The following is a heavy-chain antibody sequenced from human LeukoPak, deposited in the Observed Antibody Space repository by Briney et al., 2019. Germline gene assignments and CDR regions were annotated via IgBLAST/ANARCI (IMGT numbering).Heavy chain of an antibody. Sequence: SETLSLTCTVSGGSISSGDYYWSWIRQPPGKGLEWIGYIYYSGSTYYNPSLKSRVTISVDTSKNQSSLKLSSVTAADTAVYYCARSKRITIFGVVIGPPWLDYWGQGTLVTVSS. V-gene: IGHV4-30-4*01. CDR3: ARSKRITIFGVVIGPPWLDY. CDR1: GGSISSGDYY. D-gene: IGHD3-3*01. CDR2: IYYSGST. J-gene: IGHJ4*02.